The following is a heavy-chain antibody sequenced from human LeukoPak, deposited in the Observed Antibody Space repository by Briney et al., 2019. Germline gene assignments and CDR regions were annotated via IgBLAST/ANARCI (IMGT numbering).Heavy chain of an antibody. CDR3: AKVRYSSGWPEFDY. CDR1: GFTFSTYA. Sequence: PGGSLRLSCAASGFTFSTYAMSWVSQAPGKGPERVALISYDGGDKYYVDSVKGRFTISRDSSKNTLYLQMNSLRAEDTAVYYCAKVRYSSGWPEFDYWGQGTLVTVSS. J-gene: IGHJ4*02. CDR2: ISYDGGDK. D-gene: IGHD6-19*01. V-gene: IGHV3-30*18.